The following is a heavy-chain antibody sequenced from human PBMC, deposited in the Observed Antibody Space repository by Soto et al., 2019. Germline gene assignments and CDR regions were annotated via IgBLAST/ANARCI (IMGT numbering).Heavy chain of an antibody. CDR3: AKTRGAMIYAISVYGMDV. J-gene: IGHJ6*02. CDR2: ISGSADSI. CDR1: GFSFSSFA. Sequence: VQLLESGGGFIHPGGSLRLSCAASGFSFSSFAMNWVRQAPGKGLEWVSIISGSADSIFYADSVKGRFTISRDNSKSTLYLQINSLRAEDTAVYYCAKTRGAMIYAISVYGMDVWGQGTTVTVSS. D-gene: IGHD2-8*01. V-gene: IGHV3-23*01.